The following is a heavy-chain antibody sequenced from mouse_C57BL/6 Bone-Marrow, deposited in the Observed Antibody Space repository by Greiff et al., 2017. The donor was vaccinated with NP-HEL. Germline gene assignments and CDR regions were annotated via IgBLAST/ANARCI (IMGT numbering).Heavy chain of an antibody. CDR3: VSPTGYWYFDV. V-gene: IGHV9-1*01. D-gene: IGHD4-1*01. CDR2: IYTDTGEP. J-gene: IGHJ1*03. Sequence: KESPGKGFKWMGMIYTDTGEPTYAEEFKGRFAFSLETSASTAYLQINNLKNEDTATYFCVSPTGYWYFDVWGTGTTVTVSS.